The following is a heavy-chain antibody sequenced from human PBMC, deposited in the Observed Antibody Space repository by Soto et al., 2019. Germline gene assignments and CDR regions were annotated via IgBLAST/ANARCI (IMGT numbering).Heavy chain of an antibody. CDR1: GYTFTSYY. CDR3: AREASQYCSSTSCYYEGYYYYYMDV. J-gene: IGHJ6*03. V-gene: IGHV1-46*03. D-gene: IGHD2-2*01. CDR2: INPSGGST. Sequence: QVQLVQSGAEVKKPGASVKVSCKASGYTFTSYYMHWVRQAPGQGLEWMGIINPSGGSTSYAQKFQGRVTMTRDTSTSTVYMELSSLRSEDTAVYYCAREASQYCSSTSCYYEGYYYYYMDVWGKGTTVTVSS.